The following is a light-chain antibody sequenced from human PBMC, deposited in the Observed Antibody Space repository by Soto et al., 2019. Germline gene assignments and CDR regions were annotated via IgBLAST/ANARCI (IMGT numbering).Light chain of an antibody. CDR2: GAS. CDR1: HSFSTN. Sequence: EIVMTQSPATLSVSPGERATFSCRASHSFSTNVAWYQQKPGQAPRLLVYGASTRAIGVPARFSGSASGTEFTLTISSLQSEDFVFYYCQQYNNWPLTFGGGTRWIS. J-gene: IGKJ4*01. CDR3: QQYNNWPLT. V-gene: IGKV3-15*01.